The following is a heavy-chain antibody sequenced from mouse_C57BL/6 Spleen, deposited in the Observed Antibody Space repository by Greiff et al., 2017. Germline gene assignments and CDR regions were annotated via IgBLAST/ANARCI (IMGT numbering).Heavy chain of an antibody. CDR2: ISDGGSYT. CDR3: ARGFITTVVSYFDY. CDR1: GFTFSSYA. V-gene: IGHV5-4*03. Sequence: EVKLVESGGGLVKPGGSLKLSCAASGFTFSSYAMSWVRQTLEKRLEWVATISDGGSYTYYPNNVKGRFTISRDNAKNNLYLQMSHLKSEDTARYYCARGFITTVVSYFDYWGQGTTLTVSS. J-gene: IGHJ2*01. D-gene: IGHD1-1*01.